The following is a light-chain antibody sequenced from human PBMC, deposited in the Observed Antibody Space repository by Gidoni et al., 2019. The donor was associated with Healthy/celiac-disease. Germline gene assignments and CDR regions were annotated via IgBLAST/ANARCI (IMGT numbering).Light chain of an antibody. CDR3: QQSYSNPT. J-gene: IGKJ4*01. CDR1: QSISSY. Sequence: DIQLPQSPSSLSASAGDRVTITCRASQSISSYLNWYQQKPGKAPKLLIYAESSLQSGVPSRFSGSGSGTDFTLTISSLQPEDFATYYCQQSYSNPTFXGXTKVXIK. CDR2: AES. V-gene: IGKV1-39*01.